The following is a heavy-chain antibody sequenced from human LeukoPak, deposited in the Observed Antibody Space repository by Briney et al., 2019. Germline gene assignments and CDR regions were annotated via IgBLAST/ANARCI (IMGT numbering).Heavy chain of an antibody. CDR1: GFSFSGYA. Sequence: GGSLRLSCAASGFSFSGYAMAWVRQAPGKGLELVSGINENADKLFYADSVKGRFTISRDNSKNTLYLQMNSLRGEDTAVYYCAKRDYYESNDFYPLFDYWGQGTLVTVSS. CDR2: INENADKL. D-gene: IGHD3/OR15-3a*01. CDR3: AKRDYYESNDFYPLFDY. J-gene: IGHJ4*02. V-gene: IGHV3-23*01.